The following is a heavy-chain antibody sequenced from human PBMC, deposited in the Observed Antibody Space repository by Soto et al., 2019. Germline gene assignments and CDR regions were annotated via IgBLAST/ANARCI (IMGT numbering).Heavy chain of an antibody. D-gene: IGHD3-10*01. CDR2: INAGNGNT. Sequence: ASVKVSCKASGYTFTSYAMHWVRQAPGQRLEWMGWINAGNGNTKYSQKFQGRVTITRDTSASTAYMELSSLRSEDTAVYYCAREDRFGESYYYYYYYMDVWGKGTTVTVSS. CDR3: AREDRFGESYYYYYYYMDV. V-gene: IGHV1-3*01. CDR1: GYTFTSYA. J-gene: IGHJ6*03.